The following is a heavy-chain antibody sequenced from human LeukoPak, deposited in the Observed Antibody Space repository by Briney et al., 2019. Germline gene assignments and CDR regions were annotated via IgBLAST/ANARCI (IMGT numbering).Heavy chain of an antibody. D-gene: IGHD5-18*01. V-gene: IGHV4-59*01. Sequence: SETLSLTCTVSGGSISSYYWSWIRQPPGKGLEWIGYIYYSGSTIYNPSLKSRVTISVDTSKNQFSLKLSSVTAADTAVYYCARGWAAMAPFDYWGQGTLVTVSS. CDR2: IYYSGST. CDR1: GGSISSYY. CDR3: ARGWAAMAPFDY. J-gene: IGHJ4*02.